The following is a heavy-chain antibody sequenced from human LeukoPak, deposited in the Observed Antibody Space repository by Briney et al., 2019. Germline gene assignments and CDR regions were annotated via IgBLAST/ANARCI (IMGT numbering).Heavy chain of an antibody. CDR2: IFHNGDT. J-gene: IGHJ4*02. D-gene: IGHD3-22*01. Sequence: SETLSLTCTVSGGSISSGSYYWSWIRQPAGKGLEWLGYIFHNGDTYYNSSLKSRVSLSVDKANKKFSLRLTSVTAADTAVYFCARDSRLASRTGTFDSWGQGTLVIVSS. CDR3: ARDSRLASRTGTFDS. CDR1: GGSISSGSYY. V-gene: IGHV4-61*10.